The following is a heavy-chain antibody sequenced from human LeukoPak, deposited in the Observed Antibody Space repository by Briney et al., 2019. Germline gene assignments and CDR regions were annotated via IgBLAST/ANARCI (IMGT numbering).Heavy chain of an antibody. Sequence: GGSLRLSCAASGFTFSSHAMSWVRQAPGKGLEWVSVISGTGGTTYYADSVKGRFTISRDNSKNTLYLQMNSLRAEDTAVYYCVRPIPGVKAFDYSGQGTLVTVSS. J-gene: IGHJ4*02. CDR3: VRPIPGVKAFDY. CDR1: GFTFSSHA. V-gene: IGHV3-23*01. D-gene: IGHD2-2*01. CDR2: ISGTGGTT.